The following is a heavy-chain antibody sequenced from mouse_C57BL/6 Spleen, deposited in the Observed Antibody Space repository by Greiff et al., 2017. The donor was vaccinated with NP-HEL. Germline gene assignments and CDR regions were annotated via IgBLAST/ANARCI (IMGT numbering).Heavy chain of an antibody. D-gene: IGHD4-1*01. CDR3: ARSLNWEQAWFAY. Sequence: EVKLVESGPELVKPGASVKMSCKASGYTFTDYYMHWVKQSHGKSLEWIGYIYPNNGGNGYIQKFKGKATLTVDKSSSTAYMELRSLTSEDSAVYYCARSLNWEQAWFAYWGQGTLVTVSA. V-gene: IGHV1-34*01. J-gene: IGHJ3*01. CDR2: IYPNNGGN. CDR1: GYTFTDYY.